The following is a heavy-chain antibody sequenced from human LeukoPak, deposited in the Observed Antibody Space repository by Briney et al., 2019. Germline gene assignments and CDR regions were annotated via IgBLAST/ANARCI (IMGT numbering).Heavy chain of an antibody. Sequence: GGSLRLSCAASGFSFSSYGMHWVRQAPGKGLEWVAFIRYDGTNKHYADYVKGRITISRDNSKNTLFLQMNSLRAEDTAVYYCARGEDFDYWGQGALVTVSS. CDR3: ARGEDFDY. CDR1: GFSFSSYG. V-gene: IGHV3-30*02. J-gene: IGHJ4*02. CDR2: IRYDGTNK.